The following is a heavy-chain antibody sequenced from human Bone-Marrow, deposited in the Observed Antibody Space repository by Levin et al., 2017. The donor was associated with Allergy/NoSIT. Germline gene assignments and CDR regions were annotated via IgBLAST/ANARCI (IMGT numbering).Heavy chain of an antibody. CDR3: ARASGSYDY. J-gene: IGHJ4*02. CDR1: GFPFSTYG. V-gene: IGHV3-33*01. CDR2: IWYDGSEK. Sequence: GESLKISCAASGFPFSTYGMHWVRQAPGKGLEWVAVIWYDGSEKFYADSVKDRFTISRDNSKNTLYLQMNSLRVEDTAVYYCARASGSYDYWGQGTLVTVSS. D-gene: IGHD3-10*01.